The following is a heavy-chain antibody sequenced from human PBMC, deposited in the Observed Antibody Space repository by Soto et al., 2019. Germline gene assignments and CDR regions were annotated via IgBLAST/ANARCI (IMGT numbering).Heavy chain of an antibody. CDR3: ARDEAYCISTSCYYYCYGKDV. D-gene: IGHD2-2*01. V-gene: IGHV1-18*01. Sequence: QVQLVQSGAEVKKPGASVKVSCKASGYTFTSYGISWVRQAPGQGLEWMGWISAYNGNTNYAQKLXXXVTMRTDAHTXXAXIXXRSLRADDTVVYYCARDEAYCISTSCYYYCYGKDVWGQAPTVTVSS. CDR1: GYTFTSYG. J-gene: IGHJ6*02. CDR2: ISAYNGNT.